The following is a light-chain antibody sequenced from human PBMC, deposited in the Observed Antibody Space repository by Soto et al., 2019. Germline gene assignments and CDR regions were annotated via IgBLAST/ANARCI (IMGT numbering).Light chain of an antibody. J-gene: IGLJ2*01. CDR3: SSYTASTTTFDVI. CDR2: EVN. V-gene: IGLV2-14*01. Sequence: QSVLTQPASVSGSPGQSITISCTGTNSDIGNYNYVSWYQQYPGKAPKLLIYEVNNWPSGVSTRFSGSKSGNTASLTISGLQAEDEADYYCSSYTASTTTFDVIFGGGTKLTVL. CDR1: NSDIGNYNY.